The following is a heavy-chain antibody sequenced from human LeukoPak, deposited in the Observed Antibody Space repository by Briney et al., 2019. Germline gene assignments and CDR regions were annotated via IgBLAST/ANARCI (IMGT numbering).Heavy chain of an antibody. CDR1: GFTFSSHG. D-gene: IGHD5-18*01. V-gene: IGHV3-30*02. J-gene: IGHJ4*02. CDR2: IRYDGSNK. Sequence: GGSLRLSCAVSGFTFSSHGMHWVRQAPGKGLEWVAFIRYDGSNKYYADSVKGRFTISRDNSKNALYLQMNSLRAEDTAVYYCAKERDTAMVTIDYWGQGTLVTVSS. CDR3: AKERDTAMVTIDY.